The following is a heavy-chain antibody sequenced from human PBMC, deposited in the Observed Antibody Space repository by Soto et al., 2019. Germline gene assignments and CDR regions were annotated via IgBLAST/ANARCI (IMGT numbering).Heavy chain of an antibody. CDR1: GGSISSSSYY. CDR2: IYYSGST. CDR3: ARHEDRVKTFDY. J-gene: IGHJ4*02. D-gene: IGHD2-21*01. V-gene: IGHV4-39*01. Sequence: QLQLQESGPGLVKPSETLSLTCTVSGGSISSSSYYWGWIRQPPGKGLEWIGSIYYSGSTCYNPSLRSRVTISVHTSKNQFALKLSSVTAADTAVYYCARHEDRVKTFDYWGQGTLVTVSS.